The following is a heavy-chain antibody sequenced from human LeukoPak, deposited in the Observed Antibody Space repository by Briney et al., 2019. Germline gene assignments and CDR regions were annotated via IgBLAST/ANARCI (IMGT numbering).Heavy chain of an antibody. D-gene: IGHD3-22*01. CDR2: ICYSGST. V-gene: IGHV4-39*01. CDR3: ARYSSGYPQSFDY. Sequence: SETLSLTCTVSGGSISSSTYCWGWIRQPPGKGLEWIGSICYSGSTFYNPSLKSRVTLSVDTSKNQFSLKLSSVTAADTAVYYCARYSSGYPQSFDYWGQGTLVTVSS. CDR1: GGSISSSTYC. J-gene: IGHJ4*02.